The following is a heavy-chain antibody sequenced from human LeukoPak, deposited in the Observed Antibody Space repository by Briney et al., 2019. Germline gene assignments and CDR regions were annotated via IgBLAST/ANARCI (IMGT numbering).Heavy chain of an antibody. CDR1: GFTFSSYA. J-gene: IGHJ4*02. V-gene: IGHV3-23*01. Sequence: GGSLRLSCAASGFTFSSYAMSWVRQAPGKGLEWVSAISGSGGSTYYADSVKGRFTISRDNSKNTLYLQMNSLRAEDTAVYYCARDREAYYDSSGFFDYWGQGTLVTVSS. D-gene: IGHD3-22*01. CDR3: ARDREAYYDSSGFFDY. CDR2: ISGSGGST.